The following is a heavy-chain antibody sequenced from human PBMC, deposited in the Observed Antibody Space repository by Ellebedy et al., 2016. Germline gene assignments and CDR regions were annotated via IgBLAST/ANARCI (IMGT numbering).Heavy chain of an antibody. D-gene: IGHD6-13*01. CDR2: IYRSGST. V-gene: IGHV3-53*01. CDR3: AGDSRGITAAGTSLHY. Sequence: GGSLRLSCAVSGFTVSSNYMSWVRQAPGKGLEWVAIIYRSGSTFYPDSAKGRFTISRDNSKNTLYLQMNSLGVEDTAVYYCAGDSRGITAAGTSLHYWGQGTLVTVSS. CDR1: GFTVSSNY. J-gene: IGHJ4*02.